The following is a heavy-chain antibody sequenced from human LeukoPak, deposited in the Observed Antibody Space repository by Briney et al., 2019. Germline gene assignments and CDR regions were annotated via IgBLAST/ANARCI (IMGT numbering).Heavy chain of an antibody. Sequence: PGGSLRLSCAASGLTFSSYSMSWVRQAPGKGLEWVSSISSSSSYIYYADSVKGRFTISRDNAKNSLYLQMNSLRAEDTAVYYCARTYSSSCRFDYWGQGTLVTVSS. J-gene: IGHJ4*02. D-gene: IGHD6-6*01. V-gene: IGHV3-21*01. CDR2: ISSSSSYI. CDR3: ARTYSSSCRFDY. CDR1: GLTFSSYS.